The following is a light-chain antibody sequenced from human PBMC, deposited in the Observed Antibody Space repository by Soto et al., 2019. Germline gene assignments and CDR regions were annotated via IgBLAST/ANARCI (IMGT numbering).Light chain of an antibody. J-gene: IGKJ4*01. Sequence: EIVLTQSPATLSLSTGERDTLSCRASQSVDNYLDWYQQKPGQAPRLLIYESSNRATGIPARFSGSGSGTDFTLTISRLEPEDFAVYYCQQYGSSPLTFGGGTKVDIK. V-gene: IGKV3-20*01. CDR1: QSVDNY. CDR3: QQYGSSPLT. CDR2: ESS.